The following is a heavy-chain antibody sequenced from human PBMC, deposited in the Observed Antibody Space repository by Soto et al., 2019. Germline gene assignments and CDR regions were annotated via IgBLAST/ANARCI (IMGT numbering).Heavy chain of an antibody. CDR2: IYYSGST. CDR1: GDSISSSSYY. Sequence: SETLPLTCTVSGDSISSSSYYWGWIRQPPGKGLEWIGSIYYSGSTYYNPSLKSRVPISVDTSKNQFSLKLSSVTAADTAVYYCARTLYGSGRGVDYYYMDVWGKGTTVTVSS. V-gene: IGHV4-39*01. CDR3: ARTLYGSGRGVDYYYMDV. J-gene: IGHJ6*03. D-gene: IGHD3-10*01.